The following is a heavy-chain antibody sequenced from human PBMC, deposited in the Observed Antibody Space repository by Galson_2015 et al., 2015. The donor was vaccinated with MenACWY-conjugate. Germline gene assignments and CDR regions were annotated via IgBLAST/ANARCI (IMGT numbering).Heavy chain of an antibody. J-gene: IGHJ2*01. Sequence: SVKVSCKASGYTFTSYAMHWVRQAPGQRLEWMGWINAGNGNTKYSQKFQGRVTITRDTSASTAYMELSSLRSEDTAVYYCARAVTAPGSPYFDLWAVAPWSLSPQ. V-gene: IGHV1-3*01. D-gene: IGHD2-21*02. CDR1: GYTFTSYA. CDR3: ARAVTAPGSPYFDL. CDR2: INAGNGNT.